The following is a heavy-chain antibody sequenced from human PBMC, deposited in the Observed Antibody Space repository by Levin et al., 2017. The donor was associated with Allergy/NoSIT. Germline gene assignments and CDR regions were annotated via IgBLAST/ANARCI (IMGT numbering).Heavy chain of an antibody. J-gene: IGHJ3*02. CDR2: INPNSGGS. CDR3: ARTYGYCSTTSCYTDGFES. V-gene: IGHV1-2*02. CDR1: GYTFTGYY. D-gene: IGHD2-2*02. Sequence: GESLKISCKASGYTFTGYYMHWVRQAPGQGLEWMGWINPNSGGSNIAQKFQDRVTMTRDTSISTAYMELSRLRSDDTAVYYCARTYGYCSTTSCYTDGFESWGQGTMVTVSS.